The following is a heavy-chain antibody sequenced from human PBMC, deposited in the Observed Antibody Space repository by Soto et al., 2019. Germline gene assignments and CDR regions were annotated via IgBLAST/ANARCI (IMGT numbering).Heavy chain of an antibody. V-gene: IGHV4-39*01. CDR1: GGSISSSSYY. J-gene: IGHJ5*02. CDR2: IYYSGST. CDR3: AQGYCSGGSCYEYNWFDP. Sequence: SETLSLTCTVSGGSISSSSYYWGWIRQPPGKGLEWIGSIYYSGSTYYNPSLKSRVTISVDTSKNQFSLKLSSVTAADTAVYYCAQGYCSGGSCYEYNWFDPWGQGTLVTVSS. D-gene: IGHD2-15*01.